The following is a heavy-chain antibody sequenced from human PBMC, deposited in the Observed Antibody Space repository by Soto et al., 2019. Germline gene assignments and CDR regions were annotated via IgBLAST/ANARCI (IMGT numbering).Heavy chain of an antibody. V-gene: IGHV1-18*01. D-gene: IGHD5-18*01. J-gene: IGHJ4*02. CDR3: ARDSGYSYGDRFDH. Sequence: ASVKVSCKASGYIFPSSGISWVRQAPGQGLEWMGWISAYNGNTNYAQKLQGRVTMTTDTSTSTAYMELRSLRSDDTAVYYCARDSGYSYGDRFDHWGQGTLVTVSS. CDR1: GYIFPSSG. CDR2: ISAYNGNT.